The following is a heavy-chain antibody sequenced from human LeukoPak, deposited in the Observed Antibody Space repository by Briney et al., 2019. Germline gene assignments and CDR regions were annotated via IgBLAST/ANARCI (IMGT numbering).Heavy chain of an antibody. CDR2: ISHDETTK. V-gene: IGHV3-33*06. CDR3: AKDRGMRRFWNWFDS. Sequence: HPGRSLRLSCAASGFTFSNFGLHWVRQAPGKGLEWVAAISHDETTKNYADSVKGRFTISRDNSKNTLYLQMNSLRVDDTAVYYCAKDRGMRRFWNWFDSCGQGTLVTVSS. CDR1: GFTFSNFG. J-gene: IGHJ5*01. D-gene: IGHD1-1*01.